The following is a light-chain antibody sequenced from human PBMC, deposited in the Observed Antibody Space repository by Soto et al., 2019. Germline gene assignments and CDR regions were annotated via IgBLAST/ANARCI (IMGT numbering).Light chain of an antibody. CDR1: SSDVGGYNY. CDR3: SSYTSSSTRV. V-gene: IGLV2-14*01. CDR2: EVS. J-gene: IGLJ3*02. Sequence: QSVLTQPASVSGSPGQSITISCTGTSSDVGGYNYVSWYQQHPGKAPKLMIHEVSNRPSGVSNRFSGSKSGNTASLTISGLQAEDEADYYCSSYTSSSTRVFGGGTKLTVL.